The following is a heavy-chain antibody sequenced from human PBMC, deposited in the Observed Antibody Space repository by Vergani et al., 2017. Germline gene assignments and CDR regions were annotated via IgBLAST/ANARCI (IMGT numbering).Heavy chain of an antibody. Sequence: EVQLVQSGAEVKTPGESLKISCKGSGYSFTSYWISWVRQMPGKGLEWMGRIDPSDSYTNYSPSFQGHVTISADKSISTAYLQWSSLKASDTAMYYCARHSIYDYIWGSYRSHDAFDIWGQGTMVTVSS. J-gene: IGHJ3*02. CDR2: IDPSDSYT. D-gene: IGHD3-16*02. CDR1: GYSFTSYW. V-gene: IGHV5-10-1*01. CDR3: ARHSIYDYIWGSYRSHDAFDI.